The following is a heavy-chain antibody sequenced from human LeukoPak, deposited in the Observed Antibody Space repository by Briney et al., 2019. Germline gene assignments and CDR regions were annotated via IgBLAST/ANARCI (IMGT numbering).Heavy chain of an antibody. CDR3: ARGSRGSGSYFN. Sequence: SETLSLTCTVSGGSISSYYWSWIRQPPGKGLEWIGEINHSGSTNYNPSLKSRVTISVDTSKNQFSLKLSSVTAADTAVYYCARGSRGSGSYFNWGQGTLVTVSS. CDR2: INHSGST. D-gene: IGHD3-10*01. J-gene: IGHJ4*02. V-gene: IGHV4-34*01. CDR1: GGSISSYY.